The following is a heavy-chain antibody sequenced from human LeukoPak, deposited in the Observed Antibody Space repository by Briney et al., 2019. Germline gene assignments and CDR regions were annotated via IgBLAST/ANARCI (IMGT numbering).Heavy chain of an antibody. D-gene: IGHD4-23*01. CDR1: GFTFSSYG. V-gene: IGHV3-30*02. CDR2: IRYDGSNK. J-gene: IGHJ3*02. Sequence: GGSLRLSCAASGFTFSSYGMHTGRQALGKGLERGAFIRYDGSNKYYADSVKGRFTISRDNSKNTLYLQMNSLRAEDTAVYYCAKDHGGGNSEYAFDIWGRGTMVTVSS. CDR3: AKDHGGGNSEYAFDI.